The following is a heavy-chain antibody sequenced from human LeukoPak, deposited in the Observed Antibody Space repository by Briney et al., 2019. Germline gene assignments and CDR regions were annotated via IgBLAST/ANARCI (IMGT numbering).Heavy chain of an antibody. CDR2: MNPNTGKT. J-gene: IGHJ4*02. Sequence: ASVTVSFKSSGYTFTTSDINWVRQATGQGLEWMGWMNPNTGKTGSAQRFQGRLTMTQNTSTSTAYLEVTGLEFEDTGIYYCARGRPGPAGAGTYDFWGQGTLITVSS. CDR3: ARGRPGPAGAGTYDF. V-gene: IGHV1-8*01. CDR1: GYTFTTSD. D-gene: IGHD6-13*01.